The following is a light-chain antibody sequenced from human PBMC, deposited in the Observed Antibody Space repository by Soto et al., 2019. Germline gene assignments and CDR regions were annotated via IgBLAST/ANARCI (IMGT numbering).Light chain of an antibody. J-gene: IGLJ3*02. V-gene: IGLV1-44*01. CDR2: SNS. CDR3: AAWDDRLIGWV. CDR1: SSNIGNNN. Sequence: QLVLTQPPSASGTPGQRVTISCSGSSSNIGNNNVNWYQQLPGTAPKLLIYSNSERPSGVPDRFSGSKSGTSASLAISGLQSEDEADFYCAAWDDRLIGWVFGGGTKLTVL.